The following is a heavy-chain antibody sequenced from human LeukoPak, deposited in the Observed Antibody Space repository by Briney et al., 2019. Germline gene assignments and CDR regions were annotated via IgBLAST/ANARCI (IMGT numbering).Heavy chain of an antibody. J-gene: IGHJ4*02. CDR2: INSDGTST. V-gene: IGHV3-74*03. D-gene: IGHD6-13*01. CDR3: ARESAPIAAAGGLDY. Sequence: GGSLRLSCAASGFTFRSYWMHWVRQAPGKGLLWVSRINSDGTSTTYADSVEGRFTISRDNAKNTLYLQMNSLRAEDTAVYYCARESAPIAAAGGLDYWGQGTLVTVSS. CDR1: GFTFRSYW.